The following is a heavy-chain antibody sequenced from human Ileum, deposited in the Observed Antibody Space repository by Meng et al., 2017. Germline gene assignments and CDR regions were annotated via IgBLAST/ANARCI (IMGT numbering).Heavy chain of an antibody. V-gene: IGHV4-4*02. D-gene: IGHD4-23*01. CDR1: SGSISSNTY. Sequence: QAQLVESGPGLVRPSGTLALTCAVSSGSISSNTYWSWVRQPPGKGLEWIGQISHSGSAYYNPSLKSRVTMSVDKSKSQFSLMLTSVTAADTAIYYCARHGGYSQDFWGQGTLVTVSS. J-gene: IGHJ4*02. CDR3: ARHGGYSQDF. CDR2: ISHSGSA.